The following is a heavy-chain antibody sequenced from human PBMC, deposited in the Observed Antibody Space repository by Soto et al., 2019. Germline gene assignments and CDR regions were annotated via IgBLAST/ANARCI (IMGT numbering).Heavy chain of an antibody. J-gene: IGHJ4*02. CDR3: AGGLLRGPLDY. Sequence: SVKVSCKASGGTFSSYAISSLRQAPGQGLEWMGGIIPIFDTANYAQKFQGRVTITADESKNTLYLQMNSLRAEDTAVYYCAGGLLRGPLDYCGPGTLVTVSS. D-gene: IGHD3-3*01. CDR2: IIPIFDTA. CDR1: GGTFSSYA. V-gene: IGHV1-69*13.